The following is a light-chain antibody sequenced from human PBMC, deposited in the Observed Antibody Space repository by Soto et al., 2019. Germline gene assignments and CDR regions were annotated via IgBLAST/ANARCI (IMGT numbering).Light chain of an antibody. J-gene: IGKJ5*01. Sequence: DIHMTQSPSSVSASVGYRVTITCRASQDIGSWFAWYQQKPGKVPKLLIYAASILQSGVPSRFRGSGSGTDFTLTINNLQPEDFETYYCQQAKSFPDSFGQGTRLEIK. V-gene: IGKV1D-12*01. CDR3: QQAKSFPDS. CDR2: AAS. CDR1: QDIGSW.